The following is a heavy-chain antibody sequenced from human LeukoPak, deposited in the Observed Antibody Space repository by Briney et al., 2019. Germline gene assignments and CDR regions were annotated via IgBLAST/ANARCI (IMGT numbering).Heavy chain of an antibody. CDR2: INHSGST. CDR3: ARGGMRYDSSGYYLLFDY. V-gene: IGHV4-34*01. J-gene: IGHJ4*02. CDR1: GGSFGGYY. D-gene: IGHD3-22*01. Sequence: TSETLSLTCAVYGGSFGGYYWSWIRQPPGKGLEWIGEINHSGSTNYNPSLKSRVTISVDTSKNQFSLKLSSVTAADTAVYYCARGGMRYDSSGYYLLFDYWGQGTLVTVSS.